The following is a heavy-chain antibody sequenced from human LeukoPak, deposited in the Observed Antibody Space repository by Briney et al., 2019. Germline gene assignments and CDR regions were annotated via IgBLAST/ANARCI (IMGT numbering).Heavy chain of an antibody. CDR2: INPSGGST. CDR1: GYTFTSYY. V-gene: IGHV1-46*01. J-gene: IGHJ3*02. Sequence: ASVKVSCKASGYTFTSYYMHWVRQAPGQGLEWMGIINPSGGSTSYAQKFQGRVTMTRDTSTSTAYMELSSLRSEDTAVYYCARDYDFWSGRDAFDIWGQGTMVTVSS. D-gene: IGHD3-3*01. CDR3: ARDYDFWSGRDAFDI.